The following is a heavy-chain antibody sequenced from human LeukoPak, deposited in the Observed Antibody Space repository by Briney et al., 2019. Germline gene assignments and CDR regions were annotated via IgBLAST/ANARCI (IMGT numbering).Heavy chain of an antibody. CDR1: GGSISSDY. CDR2: IYYGGST. J-gene: IGHJ6*03. V-gene: IGHV4-59*01. D-gene: IGHD3-10*01. CDR3: ARVYGSGSYYTSYYYYYYMDV. Sequence: PSETLSLTSTVSGGSISSDYWSWIRQPPGKGLEWIGYIYYGGSTNYNPSLTSGASISVHTSRNQFSLKLSSMTSADTAVYYCARVYGSGSYYTSYYYYYYMDVWGKGTTVTVSS.